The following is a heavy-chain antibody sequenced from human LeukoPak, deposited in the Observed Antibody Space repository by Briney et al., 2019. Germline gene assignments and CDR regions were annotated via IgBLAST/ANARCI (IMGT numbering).Heavy chain of an antibody. CDR3: ARTVGTKDEGDAFDI. D-gene: IGHD1-26*01. V-gene: IGHV3-11*04. CDR1: GFTFRDYY. CDR2: ISNSNSPI. J-gene: IGHJ3*02. Sequence: GGPLRLSCAASGFTFRDYYMSWIRQAPGKGLEWISYISNSNSPIYYADSVKGRFTISRDNAKNSLYLQMNSLRAEDTAVYYCARTVGTKDEGDAFDIWGQGTMVTVSS.